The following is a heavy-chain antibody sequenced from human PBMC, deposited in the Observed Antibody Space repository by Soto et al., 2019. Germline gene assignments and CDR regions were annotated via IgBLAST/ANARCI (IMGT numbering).Heavy chain of an antibody. D-gene: IGHD3-9*01. CDR1: GYSISSGYY. Sequence: LSLTCAVSGYSISSGYYWGWIRQPPGKGLEWIGSIYHSGSTYYNPSLKSRVTISVDTSKNQFSLKLSSVTAADTAVYYCARGRPYDTLTGYYSEFDYWGQGTLVTVSS. V-gene: IGHV4-38-2*01. CDR2: IYHSGST. CDR3: ARGRPYDTLTGYYSEFDY. J-gene: IGHJ4*02.